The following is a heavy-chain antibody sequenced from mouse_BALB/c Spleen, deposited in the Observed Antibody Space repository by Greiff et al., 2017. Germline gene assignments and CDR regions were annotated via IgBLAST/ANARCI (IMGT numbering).Heavy chain of an antibody. CDR1: GYTFTSYV. CDR2: INPYNDGT. D-gene: IGHD3-1*01. Sequence: VQLKESGPELVKPGASVKMSKASGYTFTSYVMHWVKQKPGQGLEWIGYINPYNDGTKYNEKFKGKATLTSDKSSSTAYMELSSLTSEDSAVYYCARGYAYWGQGTLVTVSA. J-gene: IGHJ3*01. CDR3: ARGYAY. V-gene: IGHV1-14*01.